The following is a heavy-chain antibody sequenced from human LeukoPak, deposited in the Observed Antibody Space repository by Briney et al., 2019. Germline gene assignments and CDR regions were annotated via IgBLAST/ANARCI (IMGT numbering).Heavy chain of an antibody. V-gene: IGHV3-30*18. J-gene: IGHJ4*02. D-gene: IGHD2-2*01. CDR1: GFTFSSYA. Sequence: GGSLRLSCAASGFTFSSYAMSWVRQAPGKGLEWVAVISYDGSNKYYADSVKGRFTISRDNSKNTLYLQMNSLRAEDTAVYYCAKESAIVVVPAANYYFDYWGQGTLVTVSS. CDR3: AKESAIVVVPAANYYFDY. CDR2: ISYDGSNK.